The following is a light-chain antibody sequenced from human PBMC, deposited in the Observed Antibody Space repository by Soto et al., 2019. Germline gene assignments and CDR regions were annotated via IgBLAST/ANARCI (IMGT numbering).Light chain of an antibody. CDR2: DAS. Sequence: IQMTQSPSSLSASVGDRVTITCQASQDISKNLNWYQQKPGKAPRLLIYDASSLQTGVPSRFSGSGSATHVTFTISSLQPEDVATYYCQQYDNLLPITFGQGTRLEIK. V-gene: IGKV1-33*01. J-gene: IGKJ5*01. CDR1: QDISKN. CDR3: QQYDNLLPIT.